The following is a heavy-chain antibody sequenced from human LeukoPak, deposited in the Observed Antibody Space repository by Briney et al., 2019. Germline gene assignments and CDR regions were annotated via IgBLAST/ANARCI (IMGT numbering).Heavy chain of an antibody. CDR1: GFTFSTYG. CDR2: ISYDGSNK. D-gene: IGHD1-26*01. V-gene: IGHV3-30*18. CDR3: AKASNGGSYYGVIIDY. Sequence: GESLRLSCAASGFTFSTYGMHWVRAAPGKGLEWVAFISYDGSNKYYTDSVKGRFTISRDNSKNTLYLQMNSLRAEDTAVYYCAKASNGGSYYGVIIDYWGQGTLVTVSS. J-gene: IGHJ4*02.